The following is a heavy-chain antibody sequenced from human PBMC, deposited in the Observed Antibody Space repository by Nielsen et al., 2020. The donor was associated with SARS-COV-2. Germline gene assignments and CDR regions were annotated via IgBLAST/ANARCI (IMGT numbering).Heavy chain of an antibody. D-gene: IGHD3-3*01. Sequence: GRFTISRDNSKNTLYLQMNSLRAEDTAVYYCAKEDFWSGYWGADYYYGMDVWGQGTTVTVSS. J-gene: IGHJ6*02. V-gene: IGHV3-23*01. CDR3: AKEDFWSGYWGADYYYGMDV.